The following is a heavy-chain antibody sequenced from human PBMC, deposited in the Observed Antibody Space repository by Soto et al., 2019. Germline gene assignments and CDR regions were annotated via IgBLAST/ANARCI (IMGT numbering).Heavy chain of an antibody. J-gene: IGHJ6*02. CDR2: IWYDGSNK. D-gene: IGHD2-2*01. Sequence: QVQLVESGGGVVQPGRSLRLSCAASGFTFSSYGMHWVRQAPGKGLEWVAVIWYDGSNKYYADSVKGRYTISSDNYKNTLYLQMHSLIPEDTAVYYCARVEGYCSSTRCYFNDDYYGMDVWGQGTTVTVSS. CDR3: ARVEGYCSSTRCYFNDDYYGMDV. V-gene: IGHV3-33*01. CDR1: GFTFSSYG.